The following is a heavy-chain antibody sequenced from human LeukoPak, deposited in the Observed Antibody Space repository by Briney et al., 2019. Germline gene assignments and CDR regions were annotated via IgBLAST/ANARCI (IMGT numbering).Heavy chain of an antibody. CDR3: ASGGYDYGDYHRGFDY. D-gene: IGHD4-17*01. J-gene: IGHJ4*02. Sequence: KSSETLSLTCTVSGGSISSYYWSWIRQPAGKGLEWIGRIYTSGSTSYNPSLKSRVTMSVDTSKNQFSLKLSSVTAADTAVYYCASGGYDYGDYHRGFDYWGQGTLVTVSS. CDR2: IYTSGST. CDR1: GGSISSYY. V-gene: IGHV4-4*07.